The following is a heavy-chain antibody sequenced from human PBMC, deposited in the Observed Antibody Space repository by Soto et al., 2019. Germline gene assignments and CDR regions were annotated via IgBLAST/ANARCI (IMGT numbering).Heavy chain of an antibody. J-gene: IGHJ4*02. V-gene: IGHV3-23*01. CDR3: AKGSSGHYDSFDF. CDR2: ISAVGFT. CDR1: GFTVRNYA. Sequence: GALRVSGAASGFTVRNYAMTWVRQAPGKGLQWVSTISAVGFTYYADSVKGRFTISRDNSKNTFFLQMNSLRAEDTAVYYCAKGSSGHYDSFDFWGQGTLVTVSS. D-gene: IGHD3-22*01.